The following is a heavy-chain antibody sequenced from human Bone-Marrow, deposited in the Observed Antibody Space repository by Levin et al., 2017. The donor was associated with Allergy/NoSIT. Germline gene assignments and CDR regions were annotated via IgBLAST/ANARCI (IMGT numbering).Heavy chain of an antibody. CDR2: IWFVGSEK. CDR3: VRGEGAYVGDTFRL. D-gene: IGHD3-9*01. CDR1: GFSFSIFA. V-gene: IGHV3-33*01. J-gene: IGHJ3*01. Sequence: GGSLRLSCAASGFSFSIFAMHWVRQAPGKGLEWVSVIWFVGSEKYYADSMKGRITISRDNSKNTLYLQMKSLRIEDTAVYDCVRGEGAYVGDTFRLWGQGTMVTVSS.